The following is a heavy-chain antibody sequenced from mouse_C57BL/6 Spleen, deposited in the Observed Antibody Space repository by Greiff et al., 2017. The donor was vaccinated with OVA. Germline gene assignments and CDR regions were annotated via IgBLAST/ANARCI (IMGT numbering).Heavy chain of an antibody. CDR1: GYTFTSYW. Sequence: QVQLQQPGAELVRPGSSVKLSCKASGYTFTSYWMHWVKQRPIQGLEWIGNIDPSDSETHYNQKFKDKATLTVDKSSSTAYMQLSSLTSEDSAVYYCARRDNWDDYYAMDYWGQGTSVTVSS. V-gene: IGHV1-52*01. CDR2: IDPSDSET. D-gene: IGHD4-1*01. J-gene: IGHJ4*01. CDR3: ARRDNWDDYYAMDY.